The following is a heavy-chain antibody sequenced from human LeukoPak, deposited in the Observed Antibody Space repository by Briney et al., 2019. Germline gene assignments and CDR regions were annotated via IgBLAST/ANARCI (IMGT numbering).Heavy chain of an antibody. V-gene: IGHV1-46*01. CDR1: GYTFTSYY. CDR3: ARDVGARAFDY. D-gene: IGHD1-26*01. CDR2: INPSGGST. Sequence: GASVKVSCKASGYTFTSYYMHWVRQAPGQGLEWMGIINPSGGSTSYAQKFQGRVTMTRATSTSTVYMELSSLRSEDTAVYYCARDVGARAFDYWGQGTLVTVSS. J-gene: IGHJ4*02.